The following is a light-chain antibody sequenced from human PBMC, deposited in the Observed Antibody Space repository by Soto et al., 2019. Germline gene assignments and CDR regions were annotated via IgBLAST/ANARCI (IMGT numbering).Light chain of an antibody. V-gene: IGKV3-20*01. CDR1: QSVSNNY. CDR3: QPYGSSPLT. CDR2: GAY. J-gene: IGKJ4*01. Sequence: EFVLTQSPGTLSLSPGERATLSCRASQSVSNNYLAWYQQKPGQAPRLLIYGAYNRATGITDRFSGSGSGTDFTLTIRRLEPEDFAVYYCQPYGSSPLTVGGGTQVEIK.